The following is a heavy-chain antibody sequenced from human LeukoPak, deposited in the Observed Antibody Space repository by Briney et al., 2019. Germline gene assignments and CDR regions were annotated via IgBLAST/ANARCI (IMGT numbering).Heavy chain of an antibody. D-gene: IGHD3-22*01. CDR2: XXXXSSSYI. J-gene: IGHJ4*02. CDR1: GFTFSSYS. CDR3: XXEWEYYYDSSGYYGFDY. Sequence: GGSLRLSCAASGFTFSSYSMNWVRQAPGKGLXXXXXXXXXSSSYIYYADSXXXRXTIXRDNAKNSLYLQMNSLRAEDTAVYYCXXEWEYYYDSSGYYGFDYWGQGTLVTVSS. V-gene: IGHV3-21*01.